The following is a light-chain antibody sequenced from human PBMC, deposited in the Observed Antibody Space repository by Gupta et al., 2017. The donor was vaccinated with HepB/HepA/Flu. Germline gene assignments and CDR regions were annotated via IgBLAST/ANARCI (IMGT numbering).Light chain of an antibody. CDR2: GAS. Sequence: DIQMTQSPSSLSASVGGRVTITCRASQSVSTYLNWYQHKPGKAPKVLIYGASNLQSGVPSRFSGSGSGTEFTLTISSRQPEDFATYYCQQTDSPPLTFGQGTXVDIK. CDR3: QQTDSPPLT. J-gene: IGKJ3*01. V-gene: IGKV1-39*01. CDR1: QSVSTY.